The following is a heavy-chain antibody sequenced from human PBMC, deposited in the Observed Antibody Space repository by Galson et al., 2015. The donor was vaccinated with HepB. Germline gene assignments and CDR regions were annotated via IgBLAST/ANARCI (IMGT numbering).Heavy chain of an antibody. J-gene: IGHJ4*02. CDR3: ARAFMGSSSWYRLWDY. CDR1: GYTFTSYA. CDR2: INAGNGNT. V-gene: IGHV1-3*01. D-gene: IGHD6-13*01. Sequence: SVKVSCKASGYTFTSYAMHWVRQAPGQRLEWMGWINAGNGNTKYSQKFQGRVTITRDTSASTAYMELSSLRSEDTAVYYCARAFMGSSSWYRLWDYWGQGTLVTVSS.